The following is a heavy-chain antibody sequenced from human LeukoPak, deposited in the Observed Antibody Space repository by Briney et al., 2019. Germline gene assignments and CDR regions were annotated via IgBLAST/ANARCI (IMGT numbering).Heavy chain of an antibody. V-gene: IGHV4-39*01. CDR3: ARHGDHSSSWSPELYYYYYMDV. D-gene: IGHD6-13*01. Sequence: SETLSLTCTVSGGSISSSSYYWGWIRQPPGTGLEWIGEINHSGSTNYYPSLKSRVTISVDTSKNQFSLKLSSLTAADTAVYYCARHGDHSSSWSPELYYYYYMDVWGKGTTVTISS. J-gene: IGHJ6*03. CDR2: INHSGST. CDR1: GGSISSSSYY.